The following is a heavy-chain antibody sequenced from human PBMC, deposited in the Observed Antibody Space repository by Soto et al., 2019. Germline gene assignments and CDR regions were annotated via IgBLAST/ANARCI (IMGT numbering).Heavy chain of an antibody. CDR1: GYTFTSYA. D-gene: IGHD1-26*01. V-gene: IGHV1-3*05. CDR2: INAGNGNT. J-gene: IGHJ6*02. CDR3: ASSATTADYYYGMDV. Sequence: QVQLVQSGAEEKKPGASVKVSCKASGYTFTSYAMHWLRQAPGQRLEWMGWINAGNGNTKYSQKLQGRVTITRDTSASTAYMELSSLRSEDTAVYYCASSATTADYYYGMDVWGQGTTVTVSS.